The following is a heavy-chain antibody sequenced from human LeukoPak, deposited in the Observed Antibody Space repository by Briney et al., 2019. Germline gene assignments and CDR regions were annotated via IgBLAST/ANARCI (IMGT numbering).Heavy chain of an antibody. CDR3: ARVRPSVVYAMQTSYNWFDP. Sequence: PSETLSLTCAVYGGSLSGYYWSWIRQPPGKGLEWIGEINHSGSTNYNPSLKSRVTISVDTSKNQFSLKLSSVTAADTAVYYCARVRPSVVYAMQTSYNWFDPWGQGTLVTVSS. CDR1: GGSLSGYY. V-gene: IGHV4-34*01. J-gene: IGHJ5*02. CDR2: INHSGST. D-gene: IGHD2-8*02.